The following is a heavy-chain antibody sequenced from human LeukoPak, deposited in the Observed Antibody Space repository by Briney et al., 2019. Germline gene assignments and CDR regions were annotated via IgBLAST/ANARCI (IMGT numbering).Heavy chain of an antibody. CDR2: IWYDGSDK. J-gene: IGHJ4*02. D-gene: IGHD3-22*01. V-gene: IGHV3-33*06. Sequence: GRSLRLSCAASGFSFSSYGMHWVRQAPGKGLEWVAVIWYDGSDKYYADSVKGRFSISRDNSKNTLYLRMNSLRAEDTAVYHCAKDLGDYDSSGRIPDYWGQGTLVTVSS. CDR3: AKDLGDYDSSGRIPDY. CDR1: GFSFSSYG.